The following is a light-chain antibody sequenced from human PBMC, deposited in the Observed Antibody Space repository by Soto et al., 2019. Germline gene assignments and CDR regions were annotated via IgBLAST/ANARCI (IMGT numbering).Light chain of an antibody. Sequence: EIMMRQFPATLSVSPGERATLSCRASQSVRTNLAWYQHKPGQPPRLLMYGASTRATGLPASFSGNGSGTEFILTISSLQSEDFAVYYCQQYHEWPLTFGGGTKVDIK. V-gene: IGKV3-15*01. J-gene: IGKJ4*01. CDR2: GAS. CDR1: QSVRTN. CDR3: QQYHEWPLT.